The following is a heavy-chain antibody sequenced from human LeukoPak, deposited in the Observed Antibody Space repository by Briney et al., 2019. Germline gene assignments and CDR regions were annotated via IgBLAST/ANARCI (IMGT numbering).Heavy chain of an antibody. V-gene: IGHV4-59*01. CDR3: ARGSGPRTFLGHYYYCYMDV. Sequence: SETLSLTCTVSGDSINNYYWSWIRQSPGKGLEWIGYIYYSGSTNYNPSLKSRVTISVDTSKNQFSLKLSSVTAADTAVYYCARGSGPRTFLGHYYYCYMDVWGKGTTVTVSS. J-gene: IGHJ6*03. D-gene: IGHD2/OR15-2a*01. CDR2: IYYSGST. CDR1: GDSINNYY.